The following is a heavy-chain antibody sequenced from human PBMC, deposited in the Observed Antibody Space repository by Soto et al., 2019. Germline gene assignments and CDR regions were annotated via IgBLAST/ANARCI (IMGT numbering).Heavy chain of an antibody. V-gene: IGHV3-30*18. CDR1: GFTFSSYG. Sequence: QVQLVESGGGVVQPGRSLRLSCEASGFTFSSYGMHWVRQAPGKGLEWVAVISYDGSNKYYADSVKGRFTISRDNSKNTLYLQMNSLRAEDTAVYYCAKVEVGATPDAFDIWGQGTMVTVSS. D-gene: IGHD1-26*01. CDR2: ISYDGSNK. J-gene: IGHJ3*02. CDR3: AKVEVGATPDAFDI.